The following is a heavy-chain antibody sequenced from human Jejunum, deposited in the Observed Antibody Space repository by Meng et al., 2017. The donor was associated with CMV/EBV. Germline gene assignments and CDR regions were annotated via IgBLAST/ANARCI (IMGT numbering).Heavy chain of an antibody. V-gene: IGHV3-53*01. J-gene: IGHJ4*02. CDR2: IYSGGNT. CDR1: GFTVSTNY. CDR3: AKEGLNAPFDY. Sequence: HLVESGGDLVQPGWSLRLSCAASGFTVSTNYMSWVRQAPGKGLEWVSVIYSGGNTYYADSVKGRFTISRDNSKNTLYLQMNNLRADDTAVYYCAKEGLNAPFDYWGQGTLVTVSS.